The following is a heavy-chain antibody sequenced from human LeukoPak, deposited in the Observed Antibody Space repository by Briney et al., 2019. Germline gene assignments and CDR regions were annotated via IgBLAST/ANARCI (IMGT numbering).Heavy chain of an antibody. J-gene: IGHJ4*02. CDR2: ITRHSTYI. V-gene: IGHV3-21*01. CDR1: GFTFSSSS. CDR3: ARDGRRYYDILTGYLAY. D-gene: IGHD3-9*01. Sequence: GGSLRLSCAASGFTFSSSSLNWVRQAPGKGLEWVSSITRHSTYIYYADSMKGRFTISRDSAKNSLYLQMNSLRADDTAVYYCARDGRRYYDILTGYLAYWGQGTLVTVSS.